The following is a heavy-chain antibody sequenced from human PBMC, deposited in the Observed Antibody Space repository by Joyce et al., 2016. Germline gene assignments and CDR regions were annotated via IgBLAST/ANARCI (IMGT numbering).Heavy chain of an antibody. J-gene: IGHJ6*03. CDR3: ARATSYYFYYYMDV. Sequence: EVQLVESGGGLVQPGGSLRLSCAASGFTFNTYSMNWVRQAPGKGRGWVSYISRSSNTIYYVDSVKGRFTISRDNAKNSLYLQMNSLRAEDTAVYFCARATSYYFYYYMDVWGKGTTVTVSS. CDR2: ISRSSNTI. V-gene: IGHV3-48*01. CDR1: GFTFNTYS.